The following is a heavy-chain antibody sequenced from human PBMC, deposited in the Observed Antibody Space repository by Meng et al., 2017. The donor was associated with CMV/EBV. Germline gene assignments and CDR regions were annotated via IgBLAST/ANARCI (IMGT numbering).Heavy chain of an antibody. V-gene: IGHV1-2*02. CDR2: INPNSCGT. CDR3: ARNLIPMVRGVGSVDY. J-gene: IGHJ4*02. D-gene: IGHD3-10*01. CDR1: GYTFTGYY. Sequence: ASVKVSCKASGYTFTGYYMHWVRQAPGQGLEWMGWINPNSCGTNYAQKFQGRVTMTRDTSISTAYMELSRLRSDDTAVYYCARNLIPMVRGVGSVDYWGQGTLVTVSS.